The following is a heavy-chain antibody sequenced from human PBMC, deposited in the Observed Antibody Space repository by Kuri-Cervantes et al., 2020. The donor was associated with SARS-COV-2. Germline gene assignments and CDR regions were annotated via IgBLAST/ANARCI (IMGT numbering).Heavy chain of an antibody. Sequence: GGSLRLSCAASGFTLDDYGMYWVRQAPGKGLEWVSCITWDGGSTFYADSVKGRFTISRDSSKNSLYLQMSSLRVENTALYFCAKVFGVGSNIKYFGHWGQGTVVTVSS. D-gene: IGHD2/OR15-2a*01. V-gene: IGHV3-43D*03. J-gene: IGHJ4*02. CDR2: ITWDGGST. CDR3: AKVFGVGSNIKYFGH. CDR1: GFTLDDYG.